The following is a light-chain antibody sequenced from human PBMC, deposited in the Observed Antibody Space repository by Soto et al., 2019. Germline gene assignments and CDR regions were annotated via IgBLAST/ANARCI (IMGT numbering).Light chain of an antibody. CDR3: ASWDDSLSAVV. J-gene: IGLJ2*01. CDR2: RSD. CDR1: SSNIGNNV. V-gene: IGLV1-47*01. Sequence: QSVLTQPPAASGTPGQRVTMSCSGTSSNIGNNVVYWYQHLHGTAPKLLLYRSDERPSGVPDRFTASKSGTSASLAISGLRSEDEADYYCASWDDSLSAVVFGGGTKRTVL.